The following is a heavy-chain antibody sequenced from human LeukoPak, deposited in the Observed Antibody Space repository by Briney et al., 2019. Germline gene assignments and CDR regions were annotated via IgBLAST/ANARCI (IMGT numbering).Heavy chain of an antibody. CDR3: ASIPDYDSRGYYIKPFVY. CDR2: INHSGST. Sequence: SETLSLTCAVYGGSFSGYYWSWIRQPPGKGLEWIGEINHSGSTNYNPSLKSQVTISVDTSKNQFSLKLSSVTAADTAVYYCASIPDYDSRGYYIKPFVYWGQGTLVTVSS. V-gene: IGHV4-34*01. J-gene: IGHJ4*02. CDR1: GGSFSGYY. D-gene: IGHD3-22*01.